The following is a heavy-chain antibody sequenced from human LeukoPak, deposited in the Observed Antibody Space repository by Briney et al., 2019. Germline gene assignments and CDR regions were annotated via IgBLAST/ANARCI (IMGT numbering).Heavy chain of an antibody. V-gene: IGHV4-39*07. Sequence: PSETLSLTCTVSGGSISSSSYYWGWIRQPPGKGLEWIGTIYYSGSTYYNPSLKSRVTISVDTSKNQFSLKLSSVTAADTAVYYCARDRIGSSWSGAWGQGTLVTVSS. CDR3: ARDRIGSSWSGA. CDR1: GGSISSSSYY. J-gene: IGHJ5*02. CDR2: IYYSGST. D-gene: IGHD6-13*01.